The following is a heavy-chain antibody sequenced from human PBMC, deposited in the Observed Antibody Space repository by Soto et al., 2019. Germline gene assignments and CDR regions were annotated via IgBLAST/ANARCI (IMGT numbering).Heavy chain of an antibody. CDR2: TSAYNGNT. CDR3: ARDDVVVPAAHLFDY. V-gene: IGHV1-18*01. CDR1: GYTFTSYG. J-gene: IGHJ4*02. Sequence: ASVKVSCKASGYTFTSYGISWVRQAPGQGLEWMGWTSAYNGNTNYAQKLQGRVTMTTDTSTSTAYMELRSLRSDDTAVHYCARDDVVVPAAHLFDYWGQGTLVTVSS. D-gene: IGHD2-2*01.